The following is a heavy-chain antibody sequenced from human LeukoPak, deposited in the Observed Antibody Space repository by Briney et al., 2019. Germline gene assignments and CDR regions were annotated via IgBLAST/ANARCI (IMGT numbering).Heavy chain of an antibody. D-gene: IGHD2-2*01. V-gene: IGHV1-2*02. J-gene: IGHJ5*02. Sequence: ASVKVSCKASGYTFTGYYMHWVRQAPGQGLEWMGWINPNSGGTNYAHKFQGRVTMTRDTSISTAYMELSRLRSDDTAVYYCARDPSSTSNWFDPWGQGTLVTVSS. CDR3: ARDPSSTSNWFDP. CDR1: GYTFTGYY. CDR2: INPNSGGT.